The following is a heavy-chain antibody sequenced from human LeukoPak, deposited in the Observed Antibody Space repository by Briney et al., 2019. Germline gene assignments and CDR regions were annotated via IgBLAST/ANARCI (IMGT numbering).Heavy chain of an antibody. D-gene: IGHD1-1*01. CDR3: ARGERYGD. CDR1: GFTFSSYT. CDR2: ISSSSSAI. Sequence: PGGSLRLSCAASGFTFSSYTMNWVRQAPGKGLEWVSSISSSSSAIYYAASVKGRFTISRDNARNSLYLQMNSLRDEDTAVYYCARGERYGDWGQGTLVTVSS. J-gene: IGHJ4*02. V-gene: IGHV3-48*02.